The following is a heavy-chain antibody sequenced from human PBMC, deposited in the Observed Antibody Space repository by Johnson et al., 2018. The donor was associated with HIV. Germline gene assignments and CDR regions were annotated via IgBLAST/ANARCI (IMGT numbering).Heavy chain of an antibody. Sequence: QVQLVESGGGVVQPGRSLRLSCVASGFTFSSSGIHWVRQAPGTGLEWVAIMSYDGSNQYYAASVTGRFTISRDNSKNTLYLQMNSLRAEDTAVYYCTGSSSDAFDIWGQGTMVTVSS. J-gene: IGHJ3*02. CDR1: GFTFSSSG. CDR3: TGSSSDAFDI. V-gene: IGHV3-30*03. D-gene: IGHD6-13*01. CDR2: MSYDGSNQ.